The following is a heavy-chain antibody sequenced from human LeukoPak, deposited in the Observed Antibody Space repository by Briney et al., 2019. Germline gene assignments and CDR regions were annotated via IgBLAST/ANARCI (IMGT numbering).Heavy chain of an antibody. J-gene: IGHJ4*02. Sequence: GGSLRLSCAASGFTFDDYGMSWVRQAPGKGLEWVSGINWNGGSTGYADSVKGRFTISRDNAKNSLYLQMNSLRAEDTALYYCARMGLWFGEFLSYFDYWGQGTLVTVPS. CDR1: GFTFDDYG. D-gene: IGHD3-10*01. CDR3: ARMGLWFGEFLSYFDY. V-gene: IGHV3-20*04. CDR2: INWNGGST.